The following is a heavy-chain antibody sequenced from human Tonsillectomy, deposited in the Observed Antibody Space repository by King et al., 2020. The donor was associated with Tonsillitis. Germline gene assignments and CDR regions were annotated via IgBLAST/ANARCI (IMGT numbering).Heavy chain of an antibody. V-gene: IGHV3-23*03. CDR1: GFTFSSYA. CDR2: IYSGGTST. Sequence: VQLVESGGGLVQPGGSLRLSCAASGFTFSSYALSWVRQAPGKGLEWVSIIYSGGTSTYYADSVKGRFTISRDNSKNTLYLQMNSQRAEDTAVYYCAKDQRGIGAAEDAFDIWGQGAMVTVSS. D-gene: IGHD6-13*01. CDR3: AKDQRGIGAAEDAFDI. J-gene: IGHJ3*02.